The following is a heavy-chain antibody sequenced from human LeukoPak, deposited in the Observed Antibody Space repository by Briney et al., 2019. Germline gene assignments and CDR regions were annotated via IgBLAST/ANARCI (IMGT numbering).Heavy chain of an antibody. D-gene: IGHD3-3*01. J-gene: IGHJ4*02. Sequence: GGSLRLSCAASGFTFSSYGMHWVRQAPGKGLEWVAFIRYDGSNKYYADSVKGRFTISRDNSKNTLYLQMNSLRAEDTAVYYCAKDPRLIWAIFAGYYFDYWGQGTLVTVSS. CDR3: AKDPRLIWAIFAGYYFDY. V-gene: IGHV3-30*02. CDR2: IRYDGSNK. CDR1: GFTFSSYG.